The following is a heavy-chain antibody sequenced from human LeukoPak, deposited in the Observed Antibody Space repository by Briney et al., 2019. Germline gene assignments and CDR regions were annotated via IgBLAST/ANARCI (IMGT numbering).Heavy chain of an antibody. CDR1: GVSISSYY. D-gene: IGHD6-25*01. J-gene: IGHJ5*02. CDR3: AREKTSGYHSNWFDP. CDR2: IYTSGST. Sequence: SETLSLTCTVSGVSISSYYWSWIRQPAGKGLEWIGRIYTSGSTNYNPSLKSRVTMSVDTSKNQFSLKLSSVTAADTAVYYCAREKTSGYHSNWFDPWGQGTLVTVSS. V-gene: IGHV4-4*07.